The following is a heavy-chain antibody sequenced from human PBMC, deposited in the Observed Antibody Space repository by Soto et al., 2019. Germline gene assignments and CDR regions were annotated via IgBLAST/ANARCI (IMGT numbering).Heavy chain of an antibody. Sequence: SDTLSLTCTVTCGSITSYYGSWIRQPTGKGLEWIGYIYYSGSTNYNPSLKSRVTISVDTSKNQFSLKLSSVTAADTAVYYCARAKAPLYSSSWYWFDPWGQGALVTVS. V-gene: IGHV4-59*08. CDR2: IYYSGST. J-gene: IGHJ5*02. D-gene: IGHD6-13*01. CDR1: CGSITSYY. CDR3: ARAKAPLYSSSWYWFDP.